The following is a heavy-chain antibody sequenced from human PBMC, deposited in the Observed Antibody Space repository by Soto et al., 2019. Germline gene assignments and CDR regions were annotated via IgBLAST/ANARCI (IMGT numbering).Heavy chain of an antibody. J-gene: IGHJ4*02. CDR2: ISKDGNNK. CDR3: GRVALYDY. V-gene: IGHV3-30-3*01. Sequence: QVQLVESGGGVVQPGRSLRLSCAASGFTFSSYAVHWVRQAPGKGLEWVAVISKDGNNKYYADSVKGRFTISRDNSKNTLYLQMNSLRAEGAAVYYCGRVALYDYWGQGTLVTVSS. CDR1: GFTFSSYA.